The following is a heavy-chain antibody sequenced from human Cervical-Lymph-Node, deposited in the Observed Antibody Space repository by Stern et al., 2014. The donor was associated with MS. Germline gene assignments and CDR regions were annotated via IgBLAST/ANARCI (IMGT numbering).Heavy chain of an antibody. CDR1: GGSISRDY. CDR2: IHYSGST. CDR3: ASAGSNTPKGWFDP. Sequence: QVQLQESGPGLVQPSETLSLTCIVSGGSISRDYWSWVRQPPGKGLEYIGYIHYSGSTSYNPSFGSRVSISIDTSKNQFSLKLSSVTAADTAVYYCASAGSNTPKGWFDPWGQGTLVTVSS. J-gene: IGHJ5*02. D-gene: IGHD6-13*01. V-gene: IGHV4-59*01.